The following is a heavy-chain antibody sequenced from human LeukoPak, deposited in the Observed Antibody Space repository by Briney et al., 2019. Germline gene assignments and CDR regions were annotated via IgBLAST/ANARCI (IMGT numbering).Heavy chain of an antibody. V-gene: IGHV3-48*01. CDR3: AKVRSDPPEVHAFDI. CDR2: ISSSSSTI. D-gene: IGHD2-15*01. J-gene: IGHJ3*02. CDR1: GFTFSSYS. Sequence: GGSLRLSCAASGFTFSSYSMNWVRQAPGKGLEWVSYISSSSSTIYYADSVKGRFTISRDNAKNSLYLQMNSLRAEDTAVYYCAKVRSDPPEVHAFDIWGQGTMVTVSS.